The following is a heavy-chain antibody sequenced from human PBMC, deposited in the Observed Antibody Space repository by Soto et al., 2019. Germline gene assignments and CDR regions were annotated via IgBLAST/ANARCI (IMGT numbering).Heavy chain of an antibody. CDR2: INPNSGGT. J-gene: IGHJ3*02. CDR1: GYTFTGYY. CDR3: ARPSGYDSLAAFDI. V-gene: IGHV1-2*04. D-gene: IGHD5-12*01. Sequence: VSVNVSCKAAGYTFTGYYMHWVRQAPGQGLEWMGWINPNSGGTNYAQKFQGWVTMTRDTSISTAYMELSRLRSDDTAVYYCARPSGYDSLAAFDIWGQGTMVTVS.